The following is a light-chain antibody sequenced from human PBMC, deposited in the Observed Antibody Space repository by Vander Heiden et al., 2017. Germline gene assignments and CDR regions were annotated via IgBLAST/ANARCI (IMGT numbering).Light chain of an antibody. CDR1: QSGLYSSNDKNY. Sequence: DIVMTQSPDSLAVSLGERAPITCTSRQSGLYSSNDKNYLAWYQQKPGQPPKLLIYWASTRESGVPDRFSGSGSGTDFTLTISSLQAEDVGVYYCQQDYRTPWTFGQGTKVEIK. CDR2: WAS. CDR3: QQDYRTPWT. J-gene: IGKJ1*01. V-gene: IGKV4-1*01.